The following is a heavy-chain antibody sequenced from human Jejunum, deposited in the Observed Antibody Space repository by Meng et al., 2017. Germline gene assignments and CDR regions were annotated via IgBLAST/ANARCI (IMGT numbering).Heavy chain of an antibody. Sequence: GESLKISCAASGFVFSDYEFNWVRQAPGKGLKWISYITSRGDIALYADSVKGRFTISRDSAKNSVYLQMNSLRAEDTAVYFCATDLYGVKDFDDWGQGTLVTVPQ. CDR3: ATDLYGVKDFDD. CDR1: GFVFSDYE. J-gene: IGHJ4*02. D-gene: IGHD3-3*01. V-gene: IGHV3-48*03. CDR2: ITSRGDIA.